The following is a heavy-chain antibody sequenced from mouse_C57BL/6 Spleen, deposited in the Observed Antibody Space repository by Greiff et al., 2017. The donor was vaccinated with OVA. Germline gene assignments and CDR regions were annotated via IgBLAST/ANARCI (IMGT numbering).Heavy chain of an antibody. Sequence: VKLQESGAELVRPGASVTLSCKASGYTFTDYEMHWVKQTPVHGLEWIGAIDPETGGTAYNQKFKGKAILTADKSSSTAYMELRSLTSEDSAVYYCTHYYGSSLWGQGTTLTVSS. CDR3: THYYGSSL. V-gene: IGHV1-15*01. CDR2: IDPETGGT. J-gene: IGHJ2*01. CDR1: GYTFTDYE. D-gene: IGHD1-1*01.